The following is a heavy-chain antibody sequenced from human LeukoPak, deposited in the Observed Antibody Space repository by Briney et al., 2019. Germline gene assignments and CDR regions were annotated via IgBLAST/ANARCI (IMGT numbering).Heavy chain of an antibody. Sequence: GGSLRLSCAASGFTVSTNYMNWVRQAPGKGLEWVSILYSGSSTYYADSLEGRFIVTRDSSKNILSLQMNDLRAEDTAVYYCARVADHFHWYLDLWGRGTLVTVSS. D-gene: IGHD3-3*02. J-gene: IGHJ2*01. CDR3: ARVADHFHWYLDL. V-gene: IGHV3-53*01. CDR2: LYSGSST. CDR1: GFTVSTNY.